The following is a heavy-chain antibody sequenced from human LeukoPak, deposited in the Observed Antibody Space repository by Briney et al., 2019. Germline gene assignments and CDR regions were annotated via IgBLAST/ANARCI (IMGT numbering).Heavy chain of an antibody. Sequence: SVKVSCKASGYTFTGYYMHWVRQAPGQGLEWMGRIIPILGIANYAQKFQGRVTITADKSTSTAYMELSSLRSEDTAVYCCARDLAMVRGEYWFDPWGQGTLVTVSS. D-gene: IGHD3-10*01. V-gene: IGHV1-69*04. CDR1: GYTFTGYY. J-gene: IGHJ5*02. CDR3: ARDLAMVRGEYWFDP. CDR2: IIPILGIA.